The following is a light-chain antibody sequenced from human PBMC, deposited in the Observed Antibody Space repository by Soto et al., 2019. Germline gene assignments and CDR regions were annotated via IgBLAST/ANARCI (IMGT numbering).Light chain of an antibody. CDR2: AAS. J-gene: IGKJ2*01. CDR3: QQSYSTPH. Sequence: DIQMTQSPSSLSASVGDRVTITCRASQSISSYLNWYQQKPGKAPKLLIYAASSLQSGVPSRFSGSGSVTDFTLTISSLQPEDFATYYCQQSYSTPHFGQGTKLEL. CDR1: QSISSY. V-gene: IGKV1-39*01.